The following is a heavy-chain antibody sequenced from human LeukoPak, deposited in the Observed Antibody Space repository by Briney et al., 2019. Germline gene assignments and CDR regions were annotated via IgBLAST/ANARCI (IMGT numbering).Heavy chain of an antibody. J-gene: IGHJ6*03. CDR1: GFIFSSHG. CDR3: ARRGCSGGSCYPRSNYYMDV. V-gene: IGHV3-23*01. CDR2: ISPSGDIT. D-gene: IGHD2-15*01. Sequence: GGSLTLSCAASGFIFSSHGMNWLRQAPGKGLEWVSDISPSGDITYYADSVKGRFTISRDYSKNTVYLQMDSLRFEDAAVYYCARRGCSGGSCYPRSNYYMDVWGKGTTVTVSS.